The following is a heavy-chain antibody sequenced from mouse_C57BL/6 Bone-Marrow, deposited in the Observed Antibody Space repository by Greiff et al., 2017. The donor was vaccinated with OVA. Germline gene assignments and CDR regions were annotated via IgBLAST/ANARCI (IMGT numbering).Heavy chain of an antibody. CDR1: GYTFTSYG. CDR3: ASGPYYGNYGFAY. V-gene: IGHV1-81*01. CDR2: IYPRSGNT. Sequence: LVESGAELARPGASVKLSCKASGYTFTSYGISWVKQRTGQGLEWIGEIYPRSGNTYYNEKFKGKATLTADKSSSTAYMELRSLTSEDSAVYFCASGPYYGNYGFAYWGQGTLVTVSA. J-gene: IGHJ3*01. D-gene: IGHD2-1*01.